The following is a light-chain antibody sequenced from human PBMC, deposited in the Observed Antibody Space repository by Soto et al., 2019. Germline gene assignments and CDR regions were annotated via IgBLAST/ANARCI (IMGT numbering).Light chain of an antibody. Sequence: EIVMTQSPATLPVSPGERATLSCRASQSVSSNLAWYQQKPGQAPRLLIYGASTRATGIPARFSGSGSGTEFTLTISSLQSEDFAVYYCQPWTFGQGTKVDIK. J-gene: IGKJ1*01. V-gene: IGKV3-15*01. CDR2: GAS. CDR1: QSVSSN. CDR3: QPWT.